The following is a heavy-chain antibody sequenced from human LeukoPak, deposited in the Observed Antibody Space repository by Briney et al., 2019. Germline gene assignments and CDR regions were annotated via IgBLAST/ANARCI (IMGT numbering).Heavy chain of an antibody. Sequence: GGSLKISCKGSGYNFPNYWIGWVRQMPGKGLEWLGIIYPGDSTTRYSPSLQGQVTVSADKSINTAYLQWSSLKASDTAIYYCARRSTHDAFDIWGQGTMVTVSS. V-gene: IGHV5-51*01. CDR1: GYNFPNYW. J-gene: IGHJ3*02. CDR2: IYPGDSTT. CDR3: ARRSTHDAFDI.